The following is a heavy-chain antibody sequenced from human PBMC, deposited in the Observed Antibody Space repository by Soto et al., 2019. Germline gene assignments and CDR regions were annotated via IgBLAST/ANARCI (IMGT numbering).Heavy chain of an antibody. V-gene: IGHV1-69-2*01. Sequence: VKVSCKVSGSTFTDHSVHWVQQPPGKGLEWLGLVDPEESETIYAEKFQGRVTITADTSTDTAYMELRSLRSEDTGVYYCAYGSGSYLHYFEYWGQGTLVTVSS. CDR1: GSTFTDHS. CDR2: VDPEESET. D-gene: IGHD3-10*01. J-gene: IGHJ4*02. CDR3: AYGSGSYLHYFEY.